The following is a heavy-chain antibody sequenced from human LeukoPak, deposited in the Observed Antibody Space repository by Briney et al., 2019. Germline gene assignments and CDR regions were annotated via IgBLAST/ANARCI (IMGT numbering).Heavy chain of an antibody. CDR1: GFTFSSYS. J-gene: IGHJ4*02. D-gene: IGHD4-17*01. CDR2: ISSSSSYI. V-gene: IGHV3-21*01. Sequence: GGSLRLSCAASGFTFSSYSMNWVRQAPGKGLEWVSSISSSSSYIYYADSVKGRFTISRDNSKNTLYLQMNSLRAEDTAVYYCATQSDYGDLQGDYWGQGTLVTVSS. CDR3: ATQSDYGDLQGDY.